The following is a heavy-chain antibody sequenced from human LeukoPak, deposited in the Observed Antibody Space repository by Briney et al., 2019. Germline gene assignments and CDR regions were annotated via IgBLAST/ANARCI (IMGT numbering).Heavy chain of an antibody. D-gene: IGHD3-9*01. V-gene: IGHV3-66*01. J-gene: IGHJ4*02. Sequence: GSLRLSCAASGFTVSSNYMSWVRQAPGKGLEWVSVIYSGGSTYYADSVKGRFTISRDNSKNTLYLQMNSLRAEDTAVYYCARGETGSAFDYWGQGTLVTVSS. CDR3: ARGETGSAFDY. CDR2: IYSGGST. CDR1: GFTVSSNY.